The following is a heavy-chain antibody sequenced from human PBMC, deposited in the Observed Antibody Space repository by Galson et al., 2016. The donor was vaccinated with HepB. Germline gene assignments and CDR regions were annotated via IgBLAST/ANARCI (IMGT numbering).Heavy chain of an antibody. J-gene: IGHJ6*02. CDR3: ARLESYGGYYYGMDV. D-gene: IGHD1-26*01. CDR1: GYSFTNYW. CDR2: IDPSDSYT. V-gene: IGHV5-10-1*01. Sequence: QSGAEVKKPGKSLRISCKGSGYSFTNYWISWLRQMPGKGLEWMGRIDPSDSYTNYSPSFQGHVTISADKSISTAYLQWSSLKASDTAMYYCARLESYGGYYYGMDVWGQGTTVTVSS.